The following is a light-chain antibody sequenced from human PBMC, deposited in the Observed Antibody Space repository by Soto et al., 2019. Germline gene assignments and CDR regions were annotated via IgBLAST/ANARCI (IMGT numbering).Light chain of an antibody. CDR3: GSKAGSDKHVV. Sequence: QSALTQPASVSGSPGQSITISCTGTSSDVAVYNYVSWFQQHPGKAPKLIIFGVNNRPSGVSDRFSGSRSGTTAFLTISGLQTEDEADYYCGSKAGSDKHVVFGGGTKLTVL. CDR2: GVN. V-gene: IGLV2-14*01. CDR1: SSDVAVYNY. J-gene: IGLJ2*01.